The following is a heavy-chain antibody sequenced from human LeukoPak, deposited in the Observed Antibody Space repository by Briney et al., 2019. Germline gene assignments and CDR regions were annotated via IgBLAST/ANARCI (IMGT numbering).Heavy chain of an antibody. CDR3: ARWARRVGFDP. CDR2: IYYSGST. Sequence: SETLSLTCSVSGGFVRSSHWRWIRQPPGKGLEWIRSIYYSGSTNYNPSLKGRVTISVDTSQNQVSLELTHVTAPDRAVFYGARWARRVGFDPWGQGTLGTVSS. V-gene: IGHV4-59*02. D-gene: IGHD3-10*01. J-gene: IGHJ5*02. CDR1: GGFVRSSH.